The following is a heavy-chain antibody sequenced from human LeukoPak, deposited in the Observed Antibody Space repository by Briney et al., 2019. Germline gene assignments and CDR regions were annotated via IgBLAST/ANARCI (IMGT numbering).Heavy chain of an antibody. Sequence: SETLSLTCTVSGGSISGSSYYWGWIRQPPGKGLEWIGSIYYSGSTYYNPSLKSRVTISVDTSKNQFSLKLSSVTAADTAVYYCARDLVGYHAFDIWGQGTMVTVSS. J-gene: IGHJ3*02. CDR2: IYYSGST. D-gene: IGHD1-26*01. V-gene: IGHV4-39*07. CDR1: GGSISGSSYY. CDR3: ARDLVGYHAFDI.